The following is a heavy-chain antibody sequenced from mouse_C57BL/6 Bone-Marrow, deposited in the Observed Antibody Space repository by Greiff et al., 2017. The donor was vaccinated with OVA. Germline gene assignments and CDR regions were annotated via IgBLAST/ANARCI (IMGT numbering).Heavy chain of an antibody. CDR2: INPNNGGT. V-gene: IGHV1-18*01. CDR1: GYTFTDYN. CDR3: ARVEVAGPRDYFDY. Sequence: VQLQQSGPELVKPGASVKIPCKASGYTFTDYNMDWVKQSHGKSLEWIGDINPNNGGTIYNQKFKGKATLTVDKSSSTAYMELRSLTSEDTAVYYCARVEVAGPRDYFDYWGQGTTLTVSS. J-gene: IGHJ2*01.